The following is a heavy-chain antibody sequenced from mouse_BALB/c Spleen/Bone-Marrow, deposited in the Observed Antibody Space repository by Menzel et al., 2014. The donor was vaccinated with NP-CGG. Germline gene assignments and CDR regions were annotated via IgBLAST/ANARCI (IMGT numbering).Heavy chain of an antibody. CDR2: IYPGDDDT. D-gene: IGHD2-3*01. V-gene: IGHV1-80*01. CDR1: GYAFSSYW. J-gene: IGHJ1*01. CDR3: AKGKDGGSPYFDV. Sequence: QVQLQQSGAELVGPGSSVKTSCKASGYAFSSYWMNWVKQRPGQGLEWIGQIYPGDDDTNFNGKFKGKATLTADKSSSTVYMQLSSLTSEDSAVYFCAKGKDGGSPYFDVWGAGTTVTVSS.